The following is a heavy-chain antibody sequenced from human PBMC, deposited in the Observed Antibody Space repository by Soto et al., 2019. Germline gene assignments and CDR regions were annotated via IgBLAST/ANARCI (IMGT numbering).Heavy chain of an antibody. J-gene: IGHJ4*02. V-gene: IGHV1-8*01. CDR2: MNPNSGNT. D-gene: IGHD3-22*01. CDR3: ARDWTHYDSSGPGDY. Sequence: GSVKVSCKASGYTFTSYDINWVRQATGQGLEWMGWMNPNSGNTGYSQKFQGRVTITRDTSAITAYMELSSLRSEDTAVYYCARDWTHYDSSGPGDYWGQGTLVTVSS. CDR1: GYTFTSYD.